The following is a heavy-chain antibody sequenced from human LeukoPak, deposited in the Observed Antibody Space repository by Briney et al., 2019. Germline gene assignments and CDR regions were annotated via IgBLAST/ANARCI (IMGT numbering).Heavy chain of an antibody. CDR3: ARRAGAYSHPYDY. D-gene: IGHD4/OR15-4a*01. J-gene: IGHJ4*02. CDR2: IYSDNT. CDR1: GFTFSGYW. Sequence: GGSLRLSCAASGFTFSGYWMSWVRQAPGKGLEWVSFIYSDNTHYSDSVKGRFTISRDNSKNTLYLQMNSLRAEDTAVYYCARRAGAYSHPYDYWGQGTLVTVSS. V-gene: IGHV3-53*01.